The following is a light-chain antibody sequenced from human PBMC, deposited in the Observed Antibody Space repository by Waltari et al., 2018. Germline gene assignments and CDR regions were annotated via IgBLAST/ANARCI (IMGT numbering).Light chain of an antibody. V-gene: IGLV2-8*01. J-gene: IGLJ2*01. Sequence: QSALTQPPSASGSPGQSVTIPCTGTSSDVGGYNYVSWYQQSPGKAPKRMIYEVSKRPAGVPDRFSGSKSGNTAALTVSGLQAEDEADYYCSSYAGSNNVVFGGGTKLTVL. CDR1: SSDVGGYNY. CDR2: EVS. CDR3: SSYAGSNNVV.